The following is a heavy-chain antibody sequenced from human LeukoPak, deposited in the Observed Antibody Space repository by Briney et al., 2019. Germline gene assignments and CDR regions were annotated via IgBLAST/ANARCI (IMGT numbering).Heavy chain of an antibody. J-gene: IGHJ4*02. CDR3: VSFYETY. V-gene: IGHV3-74*01. Sequence: GGSLRLSCAASGNYWMHWVRQAPGKGLVWVSHINSDGSWTSYADSVKGRFTISKDNAKNTVYLQMNGLRAEDTAVYYCVSFYETYWGRGTLVTVSS. D-gene: IGHD2/OR15-2a*01. CDR1: GNYW. CDR2: INSDGSWT.